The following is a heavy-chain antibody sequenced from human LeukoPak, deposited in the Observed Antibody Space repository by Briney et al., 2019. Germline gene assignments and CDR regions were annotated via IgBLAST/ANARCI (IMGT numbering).Heavy chain of an antibody. Sequence: GGSLRLSCGASGFTFSSYAMSWVRQAPGKGLEWVSAISSSGGLAYYADSVKGRFTMSRDNSENTLFLQMNSLRADDTALYYCAKAGSSVYRYYFDYWGQGILVTVSS. CDR3: AKAGSSVYRYYFDY. D-gene: IGHD3-22*01. CDR2: ISSSGGLA. J-gene: IGHJ4*02. CDR1: GFTFSSYA. V-gene: IGHV3-23*01.